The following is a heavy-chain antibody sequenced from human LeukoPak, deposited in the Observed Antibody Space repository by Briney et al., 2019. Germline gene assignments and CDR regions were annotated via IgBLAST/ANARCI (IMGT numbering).Heavy chain of an antibody. CDR2: IYTSGST. CDR3: ARHPSYDFWSGYNTLVDY. V-gene: IGHV4-61*02. CDR1: GGSISSGSYY. Sequence: SETLSLTCTVSGGSISSGSYYWSWIRQPAGKGLEWIGRIYTSGSTNYNPSLKSRVTISVDTSKNQFSLKLSSVTAADTAVYYCARHPSYDFWSGYNTLVDYWGQGTLVTVSS. D-gene: IGHD3-3*01. J-gene: IGHJ4*02.